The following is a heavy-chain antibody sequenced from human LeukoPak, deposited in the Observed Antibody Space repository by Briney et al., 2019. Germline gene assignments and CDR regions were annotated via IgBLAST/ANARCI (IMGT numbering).Heavy chain of an antibody. Sequence: GGSLRLSCAASGFTVSSAYMSWVRQAPGKGPAWVSVIYGDGTTYYADSVKGRFTISRDNSENTVFLQMHSLKAEDTAMYYCARGGVRHYWGQGTLVTVSS. CDR3: ARGGVRHY. CDR2: IYGDGTT. CDR1: GFTVSSAY. D-gene: IGHD2-8*02. V-gene: IGHV3-53*01. J-gene: IGHJ4*02.